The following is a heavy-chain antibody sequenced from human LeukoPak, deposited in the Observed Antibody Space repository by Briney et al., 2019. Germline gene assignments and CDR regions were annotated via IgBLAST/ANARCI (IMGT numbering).Heavy chain of an antibody. V-gene: IGHV5-51*01. D-gene: IGHD2-2*02. J-gene: IGHJ3*02. CDR3: ARSTGVPAAIYAFDI. CDR2: IYPGDSDT. Sequence: GESLKISCKGGGYSFTNYWIGWVRQMPGKGLEWMGIIYPGDSDTRYSPSFQGQVTISADKSISTAYLQWSSLKASDTAMFYCARSTGVPAAIYAFDIWGQGTMVTVSS. CDR1: GYSFTNYW.